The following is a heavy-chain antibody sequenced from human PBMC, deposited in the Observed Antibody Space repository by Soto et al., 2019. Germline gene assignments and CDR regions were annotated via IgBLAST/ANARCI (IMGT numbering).Heavy chain of an antibody. Sequence: VQLVESGGALVQPGGSLRLSCAASGLVFKTYWVEWVRQAPGKGLEWVASIDQDGSATYYAASVKGRFTISRDNAADSAHLHMNSLRVGDTAIYYCATPGSDSGGTWGQGTLVTVTS. D-gene: IGHD6-25*01. CDR2: IDQDGSAT. CDR1: GLVFKTYW. CDR3: ATPGSDSGGT. J-gene: IGHJ5*02. V-gene: IGHV3-7*03.